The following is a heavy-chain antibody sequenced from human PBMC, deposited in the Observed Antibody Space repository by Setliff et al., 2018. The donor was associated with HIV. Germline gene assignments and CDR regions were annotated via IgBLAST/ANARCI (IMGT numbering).Heavy chain of an antibody. Sequence: PGGSLRLSCAASGLTLGDYGMVWVRQAPGKGLEWVSSISPSGVYLNYADSMKGRFTISRDNAEYSLHLQMNSLRAEDTAVYYCARARLRNYYYYMDVWAKGTTVTVSS. J-gene: IGHJ6*03. D-gene: IGHD5-12*01. V-gene: IGHV3-21*01. CDR3: ARARLRNYYYYMDV. CDR1: GLTLGDYG. CDR2: ISPSGVYL.